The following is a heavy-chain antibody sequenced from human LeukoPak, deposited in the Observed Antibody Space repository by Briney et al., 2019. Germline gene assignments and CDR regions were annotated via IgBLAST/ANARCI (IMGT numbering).Heavy chain of an antibody. CDR3: ARALSLDY. J-gene: IGHJ4*02. Sequence: ASVKVSCKASGYTFTDYYIDWARQAPGQGLEWMGWINPNSGGTNYAQKFQGRVTMTRDTSISTAYMELSSLRSDDTAVYYCARALSLDYWGQGTLVAVSS. CDR2: INPNSGGT. CDR1: GYTFTDYY. V-gene: IGHV1-2*02.